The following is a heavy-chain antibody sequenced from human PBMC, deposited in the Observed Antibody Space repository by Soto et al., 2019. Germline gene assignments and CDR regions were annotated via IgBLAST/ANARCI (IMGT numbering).Heavy chain of an antibody. CDR1: GGSISSGGYS. J-gene: IGHJ3*02. D-gene: IGHD4-17*01. CDR3: ARDSAYGGNSRVGAFDI. CDR2: IYHSGST. V-gene: IGHV4-30-2*01. Sequence: PSETLSLTCAVSGGSISSGGYSWSWIRQPPGKGLEWIGYIYHSGSTYYNPSLKSRVTISVDRSKNQFSLKLSSVTAADTAVYYCARDSAYGGNSRVGAFDIWGQGTMVTVSS.